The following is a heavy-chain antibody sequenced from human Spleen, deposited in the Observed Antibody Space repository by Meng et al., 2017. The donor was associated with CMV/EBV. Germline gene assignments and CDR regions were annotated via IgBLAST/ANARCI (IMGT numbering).Heavy chain of an antibody. CDR3: ARDRPPLIVGATTCYFDY. V-gene: IGHV3-64*02. D-gene: IGHD1-26*01. Sequence: GESLKISCAASGFTFSSYAMHWVRQAPGRGLEYVSAISSNGGSTYYADSVKGRFTISRDNSKNTLYLQMGSLRAEDMAVYYCARDRPPLIVGATTCYFDYWGQGTLVTVSS. CDR1: GFTFSSYA. J-gene: IGHJ4*02. CDR2: ISSNGGST.